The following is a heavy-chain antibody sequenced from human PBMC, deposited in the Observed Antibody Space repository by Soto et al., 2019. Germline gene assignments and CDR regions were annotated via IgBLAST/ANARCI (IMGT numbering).Heavy chain of an antibody. CDR2: ISYDGSNK. CDR1: GFTFSSYA. CDR3: ARDPSGSYSWAGFHFDY. Sequence: GGSLRLSCAASGFTFSSYAMHWARQAPGKGLEWVAVISYDGSNKYYADSVKGRFTISRDNSKNTLYLQMNSLRAEDTAVYYCARDPSGSYSWAGFHFDYWGRGTLVTVSS. D-gene: IGHD1-26*01. J-gene: IGHJ4*02. V-gene: IGHV3-30-3*01.